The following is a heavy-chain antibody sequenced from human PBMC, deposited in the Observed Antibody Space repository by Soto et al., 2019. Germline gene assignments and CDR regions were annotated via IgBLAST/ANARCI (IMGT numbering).Heavy chain of an antibody. V-gene: IGHV1-18*04. CDR3: ARDPLWGSYRSNFDD. CDR2: ISAYNGNT. D-gene: IGHD3-16*02. Sequence: ASVKVSCKASGYTFTSYGISWVRQAPGQGLEWMGWISAYNGNTNYAQKLQGRVTMTTDTSTSTAYMELRSLRSDDTAVYYCARDPLWGSYRSNFDDWGQGTPVTVSS. CDR1: GYTFTSYG. J-gene: IGHJ4*02.